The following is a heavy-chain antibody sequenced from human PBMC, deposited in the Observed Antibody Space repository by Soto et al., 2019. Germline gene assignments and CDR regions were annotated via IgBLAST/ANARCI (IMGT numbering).Heavy chain of an antibody. Sequence: PGESLKISCKGSGYSFTSYRIGWVRQMPGKGLEWMGIIYPGDSDTRYSPSFQGQVTISADKSISTAYLQWNSLKASDTAMYYCARRLYSGSYYRYYYGMDVWGQGTTVTVSS. CDR1: GYSFTSYR. V-gene: IGHV5-51*01. CDR2: IYPGDSDT. CDR3: ARRLYSGSYYRYYYGMDV. J-gene: IGHJ6*02. D-gene: IGHD1-26*01.